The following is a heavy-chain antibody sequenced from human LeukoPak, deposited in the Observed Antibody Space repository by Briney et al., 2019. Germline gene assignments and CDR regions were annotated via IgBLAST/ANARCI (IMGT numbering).Heavy chain of an antibody. CDR3: ARQGDGDLDY. CDR1: GGSISSSSYY. CDR2: IYYSGST. V-gene: IGHV4-39*07. D-gene: IGHD4-17*01. Sequence: SETLSLTCTVSGGSISSSSYYWGWIRQPPGKGLEWIGSIYYSGSTYYNPFLKSRVTISVDTSKNQFSLKLSSVTAADTAVYYCARQGDGDLDYWGQGTLVTVSS. J-gene: IGHJ4*02.